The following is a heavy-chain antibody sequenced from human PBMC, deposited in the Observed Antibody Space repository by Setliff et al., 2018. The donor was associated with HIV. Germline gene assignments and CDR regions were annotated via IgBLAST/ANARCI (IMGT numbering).Heavy chain of an antibody. Sequence: GASVKVSCKASTYIFVSCNIRWARQAPGQGLEGVGWINTANGNTIYSQKFQGRVTITRDTSASTAYMDLSSLRSEDTAVYYCARDDGRSWLIDYWGQGTLVTVSS. CDR1: TYIFVSCN. D-gene: IGHD6-13*01. CDR2: INTANGNT. CDR3: ARDDGRSWLIDY. J-gene: IGHJ4*02. V-gene: IGHV1-3*04.